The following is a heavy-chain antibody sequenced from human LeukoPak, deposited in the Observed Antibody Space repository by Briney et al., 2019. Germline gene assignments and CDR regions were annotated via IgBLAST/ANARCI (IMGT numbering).Heavy chain of an antibody. Sequence: SETMSLTCTVSGGSISSYYWSWIRQPPGKGLEWVGYIHYSGTTNYNPSLKSRVTISVDTSKNQFSLKLTSVTAADTAVYYCARYIHSYDSTVYYPAFDYWGQGALVTVSS. CDR1: GGSISSYY. CDR2: IHYSGTT. D-gene: IGHD3-22*01. J-gene: IGHJ4*02. CDR3: ARYIHSYDSTVYYPAFDY. V-gene: IGHV4-59*01.